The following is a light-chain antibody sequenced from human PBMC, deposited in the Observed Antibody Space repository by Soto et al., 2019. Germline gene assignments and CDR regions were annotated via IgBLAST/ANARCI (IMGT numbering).Light chain of an antibody. V-gene: IGKV1-13*02. J-gene: IGKJ5*01. CDR2: DAS. CDR3: QQFHSYPVT. Sequence: AIQLTQSPSSLSAFVGDRVTITCRASRGINSALAWYQQKPGKAPNLLIYDASTLQGGVPSRFSGSGSGTDFTLTISSLQPEDFATFYWQQFHSYPVTFGQGTRLEIK. CDR1: RGINSA.